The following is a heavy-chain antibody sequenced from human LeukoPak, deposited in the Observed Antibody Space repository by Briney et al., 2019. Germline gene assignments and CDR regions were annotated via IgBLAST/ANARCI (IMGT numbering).Heavy chain of an antibody. J-gene: IGHJ5*02. V-gene: IGHV4-34*01. CDR2: VGDGEAT. D-gene: IGHD3-10*01. CDR1: GFTVSSNY. CDR3: ARGGRQWYGERRNWFDP. Sequence: GSLRLSCAASGFTVSSNYMSWVRQAPGKGLEWIGEVGDGEATNFNPSLKTRVAISTDRPKNQVSLKLKSVTDADTAIYYCARGGRQWYGERRNWFDPWGQGTQVTVSS.